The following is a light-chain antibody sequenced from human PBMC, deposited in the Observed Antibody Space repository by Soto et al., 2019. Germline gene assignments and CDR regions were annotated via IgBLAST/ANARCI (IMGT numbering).Light chain of an antibody. CDR3: QQFSSYPLT. CDR2: DAS. Sequence: EFVLTQSPGTLSLSPGERATLSCRASQTVRSNYLAWYQQKPGQAPRLLIYDASSRATGIPDRFSGGGSGTDFTLTISRLEPEDLAVYYCQQFSSYPLTFGGGTKVDI. V-gene: IGKV3-20*01. CDR1: QTVRSNY. J-gene: IGKJ4*01.